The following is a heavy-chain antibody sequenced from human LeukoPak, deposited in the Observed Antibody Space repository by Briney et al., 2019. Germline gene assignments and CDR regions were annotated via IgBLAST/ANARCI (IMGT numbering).Heavy chain of an antibody. CDR3: ARDRNYLAPSYYYYGMDV. CDR1: GGSFSGYY. Sequence: PSETLSLTCAVYGGSFSGYYWSWIRQPPGKGLEWIGEINHSGSTNYNPSLKSRVTISVDTSKNQFSLKLSSVTAADTAVYYCARDRNYLAPSYYYYGMDVWGQGTTVTVPS. J-gene: IGHJ6*02. D-gene: IGHD3-10*01. CDR2: INHSGST. V-gene: IGHV4-34*01.